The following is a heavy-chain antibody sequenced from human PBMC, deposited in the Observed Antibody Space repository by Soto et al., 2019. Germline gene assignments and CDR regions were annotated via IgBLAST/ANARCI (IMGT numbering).Heavy chain of an antibody. D-gene: IGHD3-10*01. CDR1: GYTLTELS. Sequence: ASVKVSCKVSGYTLTELSMHWVRQAPGKGLEWMGGFDPEDGETIYAQKFQGRVTMTEDTSTDTAYMELSSLRSEDTAVYYCATSITMVRGVTSYFDYWGQGTLVTVSS. CDR3: ATSITMVRGVTSYFDY. J-gene: IGHJ4*02. CDR2: FDPEDGET. V-gene: IGHV1-24*01.